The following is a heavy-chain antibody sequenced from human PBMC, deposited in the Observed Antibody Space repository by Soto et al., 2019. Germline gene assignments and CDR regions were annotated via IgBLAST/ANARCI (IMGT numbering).Heavy chain of an antibody. Sequence: QVQLQESGPGLVKTSQTLSLTCTVSGGSISSGGDYWSWIRQHPGKGLEWIGYIYYSGSTYYNPSLKSRVTISVDTSKNQFSLKLSSVTAADTAVYYCARVYLSGAAWNYFDYWGQGTLVTVSS. CDR1: GGSISSGGDY. CDR2: IYYSGST. V-gene: IGHV4-31*03. J-gene: IGHJ4*02. D-gene: IGHD1-1*01. CDR3: ARVYLSGAAWNYFDY.